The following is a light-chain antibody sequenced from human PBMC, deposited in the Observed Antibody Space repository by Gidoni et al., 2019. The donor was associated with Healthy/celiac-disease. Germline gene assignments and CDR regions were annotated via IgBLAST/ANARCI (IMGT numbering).Light chain of an antibody. CDR3: QQYYTTRST. CDR1: QSVLYSSNNNNY. J-gene: IGKJ5*01. CDR2: WAS. V-gene: IGKV4-1*01. Sequence: DIVMTQSPDSLAVSLGERATINCKSSQSVLYSSNNNNYLAWYQQKPGQPPKLLIYWASTRESGVPDRFSGSGSGTDFTLTISSLQAEDVAVYYCQQYYTTRSTFGQXTRLEIK.